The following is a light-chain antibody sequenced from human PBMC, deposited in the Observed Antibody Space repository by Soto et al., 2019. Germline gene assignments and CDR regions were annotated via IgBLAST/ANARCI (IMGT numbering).Light chain of an antibody. CDR2: DVS. V-gene: IGKV3-15*01. Sequence: ESVLTHSPGTLSLSPWEIATLSFRASQSVSSSYLAWYQQKPGQAPSLLIYDVSIRATGIPARFNGSGSGTEFTLTISSLQSEDFAAYYCQQYNNWPPTLGQGTRLEIK. J-gene: IGKJ5*01. CDR1: QSVSSSY. CDR3: QQYNNWPPT.